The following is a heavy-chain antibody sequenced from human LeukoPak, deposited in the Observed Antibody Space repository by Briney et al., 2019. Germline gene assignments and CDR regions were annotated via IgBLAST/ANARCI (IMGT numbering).Heavy chain of an antibody. CDR2: MNPNSGNT. Sequence: ASVKVSCKASGYTFTSYDINWVRQATGQGLEWMGWMNPNSGNTGYAQKFQGRVTMTRNTSISTAYMELSSLRSEDTAVYYCARGMTIRYCSSTSCPNFDYWGQGTLVTVSS. J-gene: IGHJ4*02. V-gene: IGHV1-8*01. D-gene: IGHD2-2*01. CDR3: ARGMTIRYCSSTSCPNFDY. CDR1: GYTFTSYD.